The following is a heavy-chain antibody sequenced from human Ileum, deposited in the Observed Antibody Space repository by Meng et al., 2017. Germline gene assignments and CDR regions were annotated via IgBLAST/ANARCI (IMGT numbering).Heavy chain of an antibody. CDR3: ARQVNSDGYPRYFDF. Sequence: QLQLQESGPGRVKPWETRSPPCTVPGASITSSSYSCGWIRQPPGKGLECIGYIDYSGTTYYNPSLKSRATISEDTAKNQFSLNLSSVTAADTAVYYCARQVNSDGYPRYFDFWGQGTLVTVSS. J-gene: IGHJ4*02. CDR2: IDYSGTT. D-gene: IGHD5-24*01. V-gene: IGHV4-39*01. CDR1: GASITSSSYS.